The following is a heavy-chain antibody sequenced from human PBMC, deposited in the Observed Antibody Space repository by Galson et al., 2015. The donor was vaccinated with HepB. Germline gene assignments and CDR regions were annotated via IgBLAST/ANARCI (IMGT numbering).Heavy chain of an antibody. CDR3: ARAGPPGIPVPAAILDY. V-gene: IGHV3-11*01. J-gene: IGHJ4*02. Sequence: SLRLSCAASGFTFSDFHMSWIRQTPGKGLECVSYISTGGSTVYSADSVKGRFTISRDNARSALFLQMDNLRAEDTAVYYCARAGPPGIPVPAAILDYWGRGALVTVSS. D-gene: IGHD2-2*01. CDR2: ISTGGSTV. CDR1: GFTFSDFH.